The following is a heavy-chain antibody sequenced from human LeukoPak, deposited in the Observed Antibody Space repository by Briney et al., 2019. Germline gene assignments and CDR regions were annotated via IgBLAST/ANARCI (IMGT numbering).Heavy chain of an antibody. CDR2: MHSGGTT. J-gene: IGHJ4*02. V-gene: IGHV3-69-1*01. Sequence: GGSLRLSCAASGFTFDYYAMHWVRQAPGKGLEWVSIMHSGGTTYYADSVKGRFTISRDNAKNSLYLQMDSLRVEDTAVYYCARGPMTVKTLGGQGTLVTVSS. CDR3: ARGPMTVKTL. D-gene: IGHD2-21*02. CDR1: GFTFDYYA.